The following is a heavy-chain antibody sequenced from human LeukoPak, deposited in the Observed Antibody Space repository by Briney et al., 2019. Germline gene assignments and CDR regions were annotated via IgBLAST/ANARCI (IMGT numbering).Heavy chain of an antibody. CDR1: GFTFSSYD. J-gene: IGHJ4*02. CDR3: ARIKYSYGIDY. V-gene: IGHV3-33*01. CDR2: IWYDGSNK. Sequence: PGGSLRLSCAASGFTFSSYDMHWVRQAPGKGLEWVAVIWYDGSNKYYADSVKGRFIISRDNAKNSLYPQMNSLRAEDTAVYYCARIKYSYGIDYWGQGTLVTVSS. D-gene: IGHD3-10*01.